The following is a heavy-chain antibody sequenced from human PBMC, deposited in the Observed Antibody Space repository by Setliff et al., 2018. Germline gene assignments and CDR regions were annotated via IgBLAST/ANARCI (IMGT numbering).Heavy chain of an antibody. CDR1: GYTFTSYG. D-gene: IGHD3-16*02. J-gene: IGHJ4*02. Sequence: ASVKVSCKASGYTFTSYGISWVRQAPGQGLEWMGWVSAYNGNTNYAQKLQGRVTMTTDTSTSTAYMELRSLRSDDTAVYYCARVPVQMYVWGSYRYLDYWGQGTLVTVS. CDR2: VSAYNGNT. CDR3: ARVPVQMYVWGSYRYLDY. V-gene: IGHV1-18*01.